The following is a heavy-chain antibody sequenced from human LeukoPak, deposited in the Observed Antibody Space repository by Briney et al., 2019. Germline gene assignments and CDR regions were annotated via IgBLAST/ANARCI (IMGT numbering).Heavy chain of an antibody. CDR1: GFTFSTYA. CDR2: ISGSGDGA. Sequence: PGGSLRLSCAASGFTFSTYAMSWVRQAPGKGLQWVSLISGSGDGAHYADSVEGRFTISRDNSKNTVYLQMTNLRAEDTAVYYCAKDEGSGWYYFDYWGQGSLVTVSS. CDR3: AKDEGSGWYYFDY. V-gene: IGHV3-23*01. J-gene: IGHJ4*02. D-gene: IGHD6-19*01.